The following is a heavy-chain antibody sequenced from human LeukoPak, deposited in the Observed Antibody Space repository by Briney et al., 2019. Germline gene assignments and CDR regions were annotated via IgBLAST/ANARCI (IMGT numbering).Heavy chain of an antibody. V-gene: IGHV3-23*01. D-gene: IGHD3-16*02. J-gene: IGHJ4*02. CDR2: ITASGDST. CDR3: AKWNGDYVWGSYRQFDY. CDR1: GFTFSNYV. Sequence: GESLRLSCAASGFTFSNYVMIWVRQAPGKGLEWVSGITASGDSTYYGDSVKGRFTMSRDNSKNTVYLQMNSLRVDDTAVYYCAKWNGDYVWGSYRQFDYWGQGTLVTVSS.